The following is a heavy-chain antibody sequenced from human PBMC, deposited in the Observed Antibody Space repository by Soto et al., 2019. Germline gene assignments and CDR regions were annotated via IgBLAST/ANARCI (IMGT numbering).Heavy chain of an antibody. J-gene: IGHJ5*02. CDR2: IYTSGST. D-gene: IGHD4-4*01. CDR3: ARVVYSNYWTPNRFDP. Sequence: SENLSLTCTGSGGSISSYYWSWIRQPAGKGLEWIGRIYTSGSTNYNPSLKSRVTMSVDTSKNQFSLKLSSVTAADTAVYYCARVVYSNYWTPNRFDPWGQGTLVTVSS. V-gene: IGHV4-4*07. CDR1: GGSISSYY.